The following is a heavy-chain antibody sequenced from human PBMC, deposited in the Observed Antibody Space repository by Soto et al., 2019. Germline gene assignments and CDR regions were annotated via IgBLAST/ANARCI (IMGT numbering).Heavy chain of an antibody. J-gene: IGHJ6*02. CDR3: ARAGYYGSGSYYIHYYPMDV. V-gene: IGHV4-59*02. CDR1: DGSVSNYY. D-gene: IGHD3-10*01. Sequence: SETLSLTCTISDGSVSNYYWSWIRQPPGKGLEWMGHVYYTGSTKFNPSLKSRVMMSVDTSSNQFALRLSSVTAADTAVYYCARAGYYGSGSYYIHYYPMDVWGQGTTVTVSS. CDR2: VYYTGST.